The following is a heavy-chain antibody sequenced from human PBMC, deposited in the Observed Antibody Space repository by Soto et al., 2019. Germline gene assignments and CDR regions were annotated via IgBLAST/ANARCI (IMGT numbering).Heavy chain of an antibody. J-gene: IGHJ4*02. D-gene: IGHD2-2*01. CDR3: ARGFEDCGSTSCYFDY. CDR2: IKQDGSEK. CDR1: GFTFSSYW. Sequence: GGSLRLSCAASGFTFSSYWMSWVRQAPGKGLEWVANIKQDGSEKYYVDSVKGRFTISRDNAKNSLYLQMNSLRAEDTAVYCGARGFEDCGSTSCYFDYWGQGTLVTVSS. V-gene: IGHV3-7*01.